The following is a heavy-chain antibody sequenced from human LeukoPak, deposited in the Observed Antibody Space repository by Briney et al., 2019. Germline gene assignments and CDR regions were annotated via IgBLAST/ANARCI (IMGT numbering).Heavy chain of an antibody. D-gene: IGHD2-2*01. Sequence: RGGSPRLSCAVSGFTFSDYYMSCSREAPGNGVRGCSYISSSGSTIYYADSVKGRFTISRDNAKNSLYLQMNSLIAEDTAVYYCAREVVPAAMTNGYMDVWGKGTTVTVSS. CDR2: ISSSGSTI. CDR1: GFTFSDYY. CDR3: AREVVPAAMTNGYMDV. V-gene: IGHV3-11*01. J-gene: IGHJ6*03.